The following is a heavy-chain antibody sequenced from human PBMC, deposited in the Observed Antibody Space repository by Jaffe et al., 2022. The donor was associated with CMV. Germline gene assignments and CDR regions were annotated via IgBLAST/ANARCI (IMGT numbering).Heavy chain of an antibody. D-gene: IGHD3-22*01. CDR1: GFTFSSYG. Sequence: QVQLVESGGGVVQPGRSLRLSCAASGFTFSSYGMHWVRQAPGKGLEWVAVISYDGSNKYYADSVKGRFTISRDNSKNTLYLQMNSLRAEDTAVYYCAKDVDYYDSSGYYPGWGQGTLVTVSS. V-gene: IGHV3-30*18. J-gene: IGHJ4*02. CDR3: AKDVDYYDSSGYYPG. CDR2: ISYDGSNK.